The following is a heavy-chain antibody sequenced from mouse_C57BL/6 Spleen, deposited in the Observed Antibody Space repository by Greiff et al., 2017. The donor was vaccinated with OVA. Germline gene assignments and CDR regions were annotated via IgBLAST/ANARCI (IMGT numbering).Heavy chain of an antibody. Sequence: VQLQQSGAELVRPGASVKLSCTASGFNIKDYYMHWVKQRPEQGLEWIGRIDPEDGDTEYAPKFQGKATMTADTSSNTAYLQLSSLTSEDTAVYYCKGFPEYYGSSNWYFDVWGTGTTVTVAS. D-gene: IGHD1-1*01. CDR3: KGFPEYYGSSNWYFDV. CDR2: IDPEDGDT. CDR1: GFNIKDYY. V-gene: IGHV14-1*01. J-gene: IGHJ1*03.